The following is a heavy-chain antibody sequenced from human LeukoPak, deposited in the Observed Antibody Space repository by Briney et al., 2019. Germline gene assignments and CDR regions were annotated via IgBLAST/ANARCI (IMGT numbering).Heavy chain of an antibody. CDR3: ARDKRELLGGGY. Sequence: TVYTFTDYYMHWIRPAPGKGLAWVALISYDGSNEHYTDCVKVRVNISRDNSNNKLYLQMNRLRAEDTAVNDCARDKRELLGGGYWGQGTLVTVSS. J-gene: IGHJ4*02. D-gene: IGHD1-7*01. V-gene: IGHV3-30-3*01. CDR1: VYTFTDYY. CDR2: ISYDGSNE.